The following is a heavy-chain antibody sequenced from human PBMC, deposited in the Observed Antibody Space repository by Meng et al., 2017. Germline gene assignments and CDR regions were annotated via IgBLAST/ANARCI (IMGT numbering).Heavy chain of an antibody. D-gene: IGHD4-17*01. CDR3: ARDYGDYAWIAKRWFDP. V-gene: IGHV1-69*01. J-gene: IGHJ5*02. CDR2: IIPIFGTA. Sequence: VRLVRAGAEVKKPASAVKVRCKASGATFSSYAISWVRQAPGQGLEWMGGIIPIFGTANYAQKFQGRVTITADESTSTAYMELSSLRSEDTAVYYCARDYGDYAWIAKRWFDPWGQGTLVTVSS. CDR1: GATFSSYA.